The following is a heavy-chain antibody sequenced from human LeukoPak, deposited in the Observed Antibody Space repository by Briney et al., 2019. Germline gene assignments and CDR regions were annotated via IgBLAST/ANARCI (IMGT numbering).Heavy chain of an antibody. CDR2: IIPILGIA. J-gene: IGHJ4*02. V-gene: IGHV1-69*04. Sequence: SVKVSCNASGYTFTSYGISWVRQAPGQGLEWMGRIIPILGIANYAQKFQGRVTITADKSTSTAYMELSSLRSEDTAVYYCARDLDGSSSDYWGQGTLVTVSS. D-gene: IGHD6-6*01. CDR1: GYTFTSYG. CDR3: ARDLDGSSSDY.